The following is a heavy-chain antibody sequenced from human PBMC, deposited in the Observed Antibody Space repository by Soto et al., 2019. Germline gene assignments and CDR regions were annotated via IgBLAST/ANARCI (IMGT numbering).Heavy chain of an antibody. Sequence: QVQLVECGGGVVQPGRSLRLSCAASGFTFSSYGMHWVRQAPGKGLEWVAVIWYDGSNKYYADSVKGRFTISRDNSKNTLYLQMNSLRAEDTAVYYCARDGGDSTGWFDPWGQGTLVTVSS. V-gene: IGHV3-33*01. CDR3: ARDGGDSTGWFDP. CDR1: GFTFSSYG. D-gene: IGHD6-19*01. J-gene: IGHJ5*02. CDR2: IWYDGSNK.